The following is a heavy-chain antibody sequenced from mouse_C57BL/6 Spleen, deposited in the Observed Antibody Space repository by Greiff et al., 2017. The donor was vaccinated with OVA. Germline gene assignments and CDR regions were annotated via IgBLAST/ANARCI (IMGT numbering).Heavy chain of an antibody. V-gene: IGHV1-47*01. J-gene: IGHJ2*01. CDR3: ARRNDYDEYFDY. CDR1: GYTFTTYP. CDR2: FHPYNDDT. D-gene: IGHD2-4*01. Sequence: VKLQESGAELVKPGASVKMSCKASGYTFTTYPIEWMKQNHGKSLEWIGNFHPYNDDTKYNEKFKGKATLTVEKSSSTVYLELSRLTSDDSAVYYCARRNDYDEYFDYWGQGTTLTVSS.